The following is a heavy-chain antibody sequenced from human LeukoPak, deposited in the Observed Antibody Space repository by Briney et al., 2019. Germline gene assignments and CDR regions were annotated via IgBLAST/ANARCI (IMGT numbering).Heavy chain of an antibody. CDR1: GFTFSSYS. V-gene: IGHV3-21*01. CDR2: ISSISSYI. CDR3: ARDRRNVYFDY. J-gene: IGHJ4*02. Sequence: GGSLRLSCAASGFTFSSYSMNWVRQAPGKGLEWVSSISSISSYIYYADSVKGRFTISRDNAKNSLYLQMNSLRAEDTAVYYCARDRRNVYFDYWGQGTLVTVSS.